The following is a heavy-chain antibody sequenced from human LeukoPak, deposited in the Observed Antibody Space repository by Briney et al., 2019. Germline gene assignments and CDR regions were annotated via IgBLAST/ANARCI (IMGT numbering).Heavy chain of an antibody. CDR2: ISGSGGST. CDR3: ARDRGYSNPFDY. V-gene: IGHV3-23*01. D-gene: IGHD4-11*01. Sequence: PGGSLRLSCAASGFTFSSYAMSWVRQAPGKGLEWVSAISGSGGSTYYADSVKGRFTISRDNLKNTLYLQMNSLRAEDTAVYYCARDRGYSNPFDYWGQGTLVTVSS. J-gene: IGHJ4*02. CDR1: GFTFSSYA.